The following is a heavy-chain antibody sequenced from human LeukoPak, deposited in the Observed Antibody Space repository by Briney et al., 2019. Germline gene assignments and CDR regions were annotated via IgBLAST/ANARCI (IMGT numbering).Heavy chain of an antibody. CDR3: AKGSGWYV. V-gene: IGHV3-23*01. D-gene: IGHD6-19*01. CDR2: ISGSGGST. J-gene: IGHJ4*02. Sequence: GGSLRLSCAASGFTFSSSSMSWVDQAPGKGLEWVSVISGSGGSTDYADSVKGRFTISRDNSKNTLYLQMNSLRAEDTAVYYCAKGSGWYVWGQGTLVTVSS. CDR1: GFTFSSSS.